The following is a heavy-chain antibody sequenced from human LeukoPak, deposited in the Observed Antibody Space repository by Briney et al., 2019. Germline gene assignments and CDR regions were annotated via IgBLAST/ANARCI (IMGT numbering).Heavy chain of an antibody. CDR1: GFTVSSNY. J-gene: IGHJ4*02. CDR2: IYSGGST. D-gene: IGHD2-2*01. CDR3: ARDLEKGYCSSTSCYAGGYFDY. Sequence: GGSLRLSCAASGFTVSSNYMSWVRQAPGKGLEWVSVIYSGGSTYYADSVKGRFTISRDNSKNTLYLQMNSLRAEDTAVYYCARDLEKGYCSSTSCYAGGYFDYWGQGTLVTVSS. V-gene: IGHV3-66*01.